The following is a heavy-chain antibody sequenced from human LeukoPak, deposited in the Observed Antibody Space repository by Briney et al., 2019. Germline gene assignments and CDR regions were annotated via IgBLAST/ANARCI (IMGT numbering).Heavy chain of an antibody. CDR2: INPSGGST. CDR1: GYTFTDYF. J-gene: IGHJ5*02. CDR3: ASRGYGTNWFDP. V-gene: IGHV1-46*01. D-gene: IGHD5-18*01. Sequence: ASVKVSCKASGYTFTDYFIHWVRQAPGQGLEWMGIINPSGGSTSYAQKFQGRVTMTRDTSTSTVYMELSSLRSEDTAVYYCASRGYGTNWFDPWGQGTLVTVSS.